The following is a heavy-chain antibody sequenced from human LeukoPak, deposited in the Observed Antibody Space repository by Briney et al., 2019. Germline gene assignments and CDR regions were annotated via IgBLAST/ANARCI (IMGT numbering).Heavy chain of an antibody. Sequence: SETLSLTCAVYGGSSSGYYWSWIRQPPGKGLEWIGEINHSGSTNYNPSLKSRVTISVDTSKNQFSLKLSSVTAADTAVYYCARDRDGDYENGWDYWGQGTLVTVSS. V-gene: IGHV4-34*01. CDR2: INHSGST. D-gene: IGHD4-17*01. J-gene: IGHJ4*02. CDR1: GGSSSGYY. CDR3: ARDRDGDYENGWDY.